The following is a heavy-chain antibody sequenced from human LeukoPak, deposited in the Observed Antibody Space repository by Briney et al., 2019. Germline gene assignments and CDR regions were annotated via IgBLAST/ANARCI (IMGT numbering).Heavy chain of an antibody. CDR2: INHSGST. CDR3: ASWRKAAAGIAPFDY. V-gene: IGHV4-34*01. J-gene: IGHJ4*02. CDR1: GGSFSGYY. Sequence: SSETLSLTCAVYGGSFSGYYWSWIRQPPGKGLEWIGEINHSGSTNYNPSLKSRVTISVDTSKNQFSLKLSSVTAADTAVYYCASWRKAAAGIAPFDYWGQGTLVTVTS. D-gene: IGHD6-13*01.